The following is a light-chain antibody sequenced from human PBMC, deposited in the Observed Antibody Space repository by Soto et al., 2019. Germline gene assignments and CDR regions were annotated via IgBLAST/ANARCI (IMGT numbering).Light chain of an antibody. CDR3: CSYAGSSTFV. CDR1: SSDVGGYNY. CDR2: EVS. V-gene: IGLV2-8*01. Sequence: QSALTQPPSASGSPGQSVTISCAGTSSDVGGYNYVSWYQQYPGKVPKLMIYEVSERPSGVPDRFSGSKSGNTASLTISGLQAEDEADYYCCSYAGSSTFVFGGGTKVTVL. J-gene: IGLJ2*01.